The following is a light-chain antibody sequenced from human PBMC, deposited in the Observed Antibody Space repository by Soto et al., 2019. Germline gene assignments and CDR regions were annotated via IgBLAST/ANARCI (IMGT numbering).Light chain of an antibody. CDR3: QQYGSTPLT. Sequence: IVLTQSPGTLSLSPGERATLSCSASQSVSSSYAALYQQKPDQAPRLLIYGVSTRATSIPDRFSGSGSATDLTITISRLEPEDSSGYYCQQYGSTPLTFGQGTVVEIK. CDR2: GVS. CDR1: QSVSSSY. J-gene: IGKJ1*01. V-gene: IGKV3-20*01.